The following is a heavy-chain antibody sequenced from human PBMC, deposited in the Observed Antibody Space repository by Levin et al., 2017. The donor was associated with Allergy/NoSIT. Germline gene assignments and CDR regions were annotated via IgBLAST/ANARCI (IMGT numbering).Heavy chain of an antibody. Sequence: GGSLRLSCAASGFNFVTTWMGWVRQAPGRGLEWVANIKKDGSEKYYVDSVKGRFTISRDNANNSLSLQLDSLRDEDTPVYYCPRPRNYYQVGAFDIWGQGTMVSVSS. J-gene: IGHJ3*02. CDR3: PRPRNYYQVGAFDI. CDR1: GFNFVTTW. D-gene: IGHD3-10*01. CDR2: IKKDGSEK. V-gene: IGHV3-7*01.